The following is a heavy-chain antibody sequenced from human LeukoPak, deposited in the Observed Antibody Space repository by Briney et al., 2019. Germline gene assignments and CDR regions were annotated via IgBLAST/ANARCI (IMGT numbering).Heavy chain of an antibody. Sequence: ASVKVSCKASGYTFTGYYMHWVRQAPGQGLEWMGRINPNSGGTNYAQKFQGRVTMTRDTSISTAYMELSRLRSDDTAVYYCARTYYYDSSVYYSSGCFDPWGQRTLVTVSS. J-gene: IGHJ5*02. D-gene: IGHD3-22*01. CDR3: ARTYYYDSSVYYSSGCFDP. V-gene: IGHV1-2*06. CDR2: INPNSGGT. CDR1: GYTFTGYY.